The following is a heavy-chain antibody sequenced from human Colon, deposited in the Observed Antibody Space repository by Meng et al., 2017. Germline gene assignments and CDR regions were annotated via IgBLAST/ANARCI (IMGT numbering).Heavy chain of an antibody. D-gene: IGHD3-10*01. V-gene: IGHV4-34*01. CDR3: ARGLRGLDV. CDR1: GGSFSGYY. CDR2: INHSGST. J-gene: IGHJ6*02. Sequence: SETLSLTCAVYGGSFSGYYWSWIRQPPGKGLEWIGEINHSGSTNYNPSLKSRVTISVDTSKNQFSLKLSSATAADTAVYYCARGLRGLDVWGQGTTVTVSS.